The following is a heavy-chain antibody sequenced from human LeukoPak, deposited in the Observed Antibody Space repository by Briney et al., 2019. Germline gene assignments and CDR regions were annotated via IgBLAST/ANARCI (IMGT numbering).Heavy chain of an antibody. CDR1: GFTFDDYA. CDR3: AKDMGSGSYGEGFDY. D-gene: IGHD3-10*01. J-gene: IGHJ4*02. V-gene: IGHV3-9*01. Sequence: GGSLRLSCAASGFTFDDYAMHWVRQAPGKGLEWVSGISWNSGSIGYADSVKGRFTISRDNAKNSLYLQMNSLRAEDTALYYCAKDMGSGSYGEGFDYWGQGTLVTVSP. CDR2: ISWNSGSI.